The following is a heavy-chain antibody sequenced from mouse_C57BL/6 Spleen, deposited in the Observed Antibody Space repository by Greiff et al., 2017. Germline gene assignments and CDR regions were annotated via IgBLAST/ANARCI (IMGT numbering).Heavy chain of an antibody. CDR2: IYPSDSET. Sequence: QVQLQQPGAELVRPGSSVKLSCKASGYTFTSYWMDWVKQRPGQGLEWIGNIYPSDSETHYNQKFKDKATLTVDKSSSTAYMQLSSLTSEDSAVYYWARRDYGSGYFDYWGQGTTLTVSS. CDR3: ARRDYGSGYFDY. J-gene: IGHJ2*01. V-gene: IGHV1-61*01. D-gene: IGHD1-1*01. CDR1: GYTFTSYW.